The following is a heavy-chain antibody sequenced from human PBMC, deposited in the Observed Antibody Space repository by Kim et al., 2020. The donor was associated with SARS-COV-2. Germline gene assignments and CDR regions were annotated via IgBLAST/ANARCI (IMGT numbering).Heavy chain of an antibody. Sequence: GGSLRLSCAASGFTFSSYAMHWVRQAPGKGLEWVAVISYDGSNKYYADSVKGRFTISRDNSKNTLYLQMNSLRAEDTAVYYCARAVAAAVPYFDYWGQGTRVTVST. CDR2: ISYDGSNK. V-gene: IGHV3-30*04. CDR3: ARAVAAAVPYFDY. CDR1: GFTFSSYA. J-gene: IGHJ4*02. D-gene: IGHD6-13*01.